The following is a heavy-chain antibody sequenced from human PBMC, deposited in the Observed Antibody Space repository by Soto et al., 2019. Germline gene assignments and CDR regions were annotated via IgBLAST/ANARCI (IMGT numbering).Heavy chain of an antibody. V-gene: IGHV4-31*03. CDR1: GGSISSGGYY. CDR2: IYYSGST. CDR3: AREGRFLAPGL. D-gene: IGHD3-3*01. Sequence: SSETLSLTCTVSGGSISSGGYYWSWIRQHPGKGLEWIGYIYYSGSTYYNPSLKSRVTISVDTSKNQFSLKLSSVTAADTAVYYCAREGRFLAPGLWGQGTLVTVSS. J-gene: IGHJ4*02.